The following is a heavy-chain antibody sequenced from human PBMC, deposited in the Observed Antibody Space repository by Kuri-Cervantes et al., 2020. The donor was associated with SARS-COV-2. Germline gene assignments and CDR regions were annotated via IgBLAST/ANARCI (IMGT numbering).Heavy chain of an antibody. V-gene: IGHV4-39*01. CDR3: ARRGAVAGTVPFFDY. Sequence: GSLRLSCTVSGGSISGSSYYWGWIRQPPGKGLEWIGSIYYSGSTYYNPSLKSRVTTSVDTSKNQFSLKLRSVTAADTAVYYCARRGAVAGTVPFFDYWGQGTLVTVSS. J-gene: IGHJ4*02. CDR1: GGSISGSSYY. CDR2: IYYSGST. D-gene: IGHD6-19*01.